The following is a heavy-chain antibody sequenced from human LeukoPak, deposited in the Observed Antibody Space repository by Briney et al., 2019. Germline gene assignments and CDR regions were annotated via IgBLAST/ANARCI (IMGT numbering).Heavy chain of an antibody. CDR3: ARVRIAVAVYSDAFDI. CDR2: INYSGNT. J-gene: IGHJ3*02. D-gene: IGHD6-19*01. V-gene: IGHV4-39*07. CDR1: GGSISSSSYY. Sequence: SETLSLTCTVSGGSISSSSYYWGWIRQPPGKGLEWIGSINYSGNTYYKPSLKSRLTISVDTSKNEFSLILTSVTAADTAGYYCARVRIAVAVYSDAFDIWGQGTMVTVSS.